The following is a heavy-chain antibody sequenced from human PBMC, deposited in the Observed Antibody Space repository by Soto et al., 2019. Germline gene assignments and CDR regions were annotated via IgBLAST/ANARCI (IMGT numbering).Heavy chain of an antibody. CDR2: IIPILGIA. Sequence: QVQLVQSGAEVKKPGSSVKVSCKASGGTFSSYTISWVRQAPGQGLEWMGRIIPILGIANYAQKFQGRVTITADKSTSTAYIELSSLRSEDTAVYYCAQWDYYYYMDVWGKGTTVTVSS. V-gene: IGHV1-69*02. D-gene: IGHD1-26*01. CDR1: GGTFSSYT. J-gene: IGHJ6*03. CDR3: AQWDYYYYMDV.